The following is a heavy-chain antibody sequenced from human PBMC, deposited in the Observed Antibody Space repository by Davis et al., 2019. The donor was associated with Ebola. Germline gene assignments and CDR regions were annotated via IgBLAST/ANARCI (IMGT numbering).Heavy chain of an antibody. CDR1: GGSISSHY. J-gene: IGHJ4*02. Sequence: PSETLSLTCTVSGGSISSHYWSLIRQPPGKGLEWIGYIYYSGSTNYNPSLKSRVTISVGTSKNQFSLKLSSVTAADTAVYYCARGGDYIWGSYRLDYWGQGTLVTVSS. CDR2: IYYSGST. CDR3: ARGGDYIWGSYRLDY. D-gene: IGHD3-16*02. V-gene: IGHV4-59*11.